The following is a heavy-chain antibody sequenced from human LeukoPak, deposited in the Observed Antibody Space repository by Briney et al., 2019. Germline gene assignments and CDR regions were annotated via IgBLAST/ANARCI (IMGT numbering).Heavy chain of an antibody. CDR3: AREGLNYAFWSGYSPYYFDY. Sequence: QAGGSLRLSCAASGFTFSSYAMPWVRQAPGKGLEWVSYISSSSSTIYYADSVKGRFTISRDNAKNSLYLQMNSLRDEDTAVYYCAREGLNYAFWSGYSPYYFDYWGQGTLVTVYS. D-gene: IGHD3-3*01. V-gene: IGHV3-48*02. J-gene: IGHJ4*02. CDR1: GFTFSSYA. CDR2: ISSSSSTI.